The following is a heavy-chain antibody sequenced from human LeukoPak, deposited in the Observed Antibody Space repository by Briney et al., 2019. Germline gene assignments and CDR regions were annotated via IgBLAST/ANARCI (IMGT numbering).Heavy chain of an antibody. J-gene: IGHJ5*02. CDR3: ARLRPSTVELHYYYGSGSRGRFDP. Sequence: GESLKISCKGSGYSFTSYWIGWVRQMPGKGLEWMGIIYPGDSDTRYSPSFQGQVTISADKSISTAYLQWSSLKASDTAMYYCARLRPSTVELHYYYGSGSRGRFDPWGQGTLVTVSS. V-gene: IGHV5-51*01. CDR2: IYPGDSDT. D-gene: IGHD3-10*01. CDR1: GYSFTSYW.